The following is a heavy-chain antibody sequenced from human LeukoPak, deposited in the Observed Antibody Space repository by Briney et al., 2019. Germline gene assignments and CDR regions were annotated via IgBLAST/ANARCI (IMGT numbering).Heavy chain of an antibody. D-gene: IGHD5-18*01. CDR2: INPSGGST. CDR3: ARDSEDTTMGPGY. CDR1: GYTFTSYY. Sequence: ASVKVSCKASGYTFTSYYMHWVRQTPGQGLEWMGIINPSGGSTSYAQKFQGRVTMTRDMSTSTVYMELSSLRSEDTAVYYCARDSEDTTMGPGYWGQGTLVTVSS. J-gene: IGHJ4*02. V-gene: IGHV1-46*01.